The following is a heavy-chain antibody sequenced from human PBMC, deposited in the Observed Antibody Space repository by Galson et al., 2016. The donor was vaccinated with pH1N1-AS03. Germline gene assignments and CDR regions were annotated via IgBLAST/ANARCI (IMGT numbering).Heavy chain of an antibody. CDR1: GFTFSRST. D-gene: IGHD3-9*01. CDR3: SRGDWFH. V-gene: IGHV3-73*01. Sequence: SLRLSCAASGFTFSRSTMHWVRQASGKGLEWVGHIRTKTNSYATAYGASMKGRFTISRDDSKNITYLQMSSLQIDDTAVYFCSRGDWFHWGQGTLVTVSS. J-gene: IGHJ4*02. CDR2: IRTKTNSYAT.